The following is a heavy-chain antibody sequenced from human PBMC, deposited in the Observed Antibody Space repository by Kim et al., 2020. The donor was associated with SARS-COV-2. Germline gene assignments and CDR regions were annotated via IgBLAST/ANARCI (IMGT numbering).Heavy chain of an antibody. CDR2: IGTTGDT. CDR1: GFTFSNYD. J-gene: IGHJ5*02. CDR3: TRGDSTGWSS. Sequence: SLLLSFSFSGFTFSNYDMHWVRQATGKSLEWVSGIGTTGDTYYGVSVKGRFTISRENAKSSLYLQMNNLRAGDTAMYYCTRGDSTGWSSWGQGTLVTVSS. D-gene: IGHD6-19*01. V-gene: IGHV3-13*04.